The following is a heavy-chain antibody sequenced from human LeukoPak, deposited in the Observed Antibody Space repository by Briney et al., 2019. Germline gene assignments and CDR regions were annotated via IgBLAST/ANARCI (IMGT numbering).Heavy chain of an antibody. V-gene: IGHV4-39*07. CDR2: IYYTGTT. D-gene: IGHD6-13*01. J-gene: IGHJ4*02. CDR3: AREEYSSDWYGHDS. Sequence: PSETLSLTCTVSGGSISNTNYYWAWIRQPPGRGLEWIGSIYYTGTTFDNPSLKSRVTLSVDTSKNQFSLRLTSVTAADTAFYYCAREEYSSDWYGHDSWGQGTLVTVSS. CDR1: GGSISNTNYY.